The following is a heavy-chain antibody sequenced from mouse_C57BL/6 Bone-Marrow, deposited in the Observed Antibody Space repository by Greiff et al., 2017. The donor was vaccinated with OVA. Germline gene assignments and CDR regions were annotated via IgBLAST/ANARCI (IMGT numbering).Heavy chain of an antibody. CDR3: ARAVHVGLYAMDY. V-gene: IGHV1-80*01. D-gene: IGHD6-1*01. CDR2: IYPGDGDT. CDR1: GYAFSSYW. Sequence: QVQLQQSGAELVKPGASVKISCKASGYAFSSYWMNWVKQRPGKGLEWIGQIYPGDGDTNSNGKFKGKATLTADKASSTAYMQLSSMTSEEAAVYCCARAVHVGLYAMDYWGQGTSVTVSA. J-gene: IGHJ4*01.